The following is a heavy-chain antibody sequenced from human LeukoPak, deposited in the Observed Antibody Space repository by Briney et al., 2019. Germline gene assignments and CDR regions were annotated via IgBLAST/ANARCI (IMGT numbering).Heavy chain of an antibody. V-gene: IGHV1-2*02. J-gene: IGHJ5*02. D-gene: IGHD1-26*01. CDR1: GYSFTDYY. CDR3: ARADRLDGSPYLIGP. Sequence: ASVKVSCKTSGYSFTDYYMHWVRQAPGQGLEWMGWTNPNSGGTSTAQKFQGRITMTRDTSITTVYMEVSWLTSDDTAIYYCARADRLDGSPYLIGPWGQGTLVTVSS. CDR2: TNPNSGGT.